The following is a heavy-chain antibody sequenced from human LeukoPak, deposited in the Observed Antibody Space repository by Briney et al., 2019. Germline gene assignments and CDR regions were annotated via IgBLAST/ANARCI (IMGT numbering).Heavy chain of an antibody. CDR2: ISGGGVNI. J-gene: IGHJ4*02. CDR3: AKDPIYYAPAAPYYFDY. D-gene: IGHD2-2*01. Sequence: GGSLRLSCAASGFSFINYAMSWVRQAPGKGLEWVSVISGGGVNIFYAESVKGRFTISRDDSKNTVYLRMNSLRAEDTAVYYCAKDPIYYAPAAPYYFDYWGQGTLVAVSS. V-gene: IGHV3-23*01. CDR1: GFSFINYA.